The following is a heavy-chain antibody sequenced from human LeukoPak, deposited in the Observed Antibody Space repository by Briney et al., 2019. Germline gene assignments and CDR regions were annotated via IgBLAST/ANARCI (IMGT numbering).Heavy chain of an antibody. J-gene: IGHJ4*02. CDR1: GYTFSNYG. V-gene: IGHV1-2*02. Sequence: ASVKLSCKASGYTFSNYGIFWVRKAPGQGLEWMGWINPNSGGTNYAQKFQGRVTMTRDTSISTAYMELSRLTSDDTAVYYCETRDIVTAERVDWGQGTLVTVSS. CDR2: INPNSGGT. CDR3: ETRDIVTAERVD. D-gene: IGHD5-12*01.